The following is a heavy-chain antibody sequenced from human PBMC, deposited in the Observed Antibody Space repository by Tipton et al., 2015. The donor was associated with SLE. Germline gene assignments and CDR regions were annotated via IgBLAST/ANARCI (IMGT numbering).Heavy chain of an antibody. V-gene: IGHV4-59*11. Sequence: TLSLTCTVSGASIGSHHWTWIRQPPGKGLEWIGNIFYSGGTNYSPFLNSRITISVDTSKNQLSLNVISMTAADTAVYYCARDSHQSVALDYWGQGTLVTVSS. CDR1: GASIGSHH. D-gene: IGHD4-23*01. CDR3: ARDSHQSVALDY. CDR2: IFYSGGT. J-gene: IGHJ4*02.